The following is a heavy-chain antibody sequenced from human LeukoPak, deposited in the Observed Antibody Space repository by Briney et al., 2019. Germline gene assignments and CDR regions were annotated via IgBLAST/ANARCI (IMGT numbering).Heavy chain of an antibody. Sequence: GASVKVSCKASGYTFTSYAMNWVRQAPGQGLEWMGWINTNTGNPTYAQGFTGRFVFSLDTSVSTAYLQISSLKAEDTAVYYCARESRWGDYAPDAFDIWGQGTMVTVSS. D-gene: IGHD4-17*01. CDR2: INTNTGNP. V-gene: IGHV7-4-1*02. CDR3: ARESRWGDYAPDAFDI. J-gene: IGHJ3*02. CDR1: GYTFTSYA.